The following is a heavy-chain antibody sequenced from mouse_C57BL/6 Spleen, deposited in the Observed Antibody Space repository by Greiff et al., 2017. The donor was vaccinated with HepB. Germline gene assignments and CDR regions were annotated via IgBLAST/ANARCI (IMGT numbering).Heavy chain of an antibody. D-gene: IGHD2-1*01. J-gene: IGHJ2*01. V-gene: IGHV1-64*01. CDR1: GYTFTSYW. Sequence: QVQLKQPGAELVKPGASVKLSCKASGYTFTSYWMHWVKQRPGQGLEWIGMIHPNSGSTNYNEKFKSKATLTVDKSSSTAYMQLSSLTSEDSAVYYCAREGYYGNYGWFDYWGQGTTLTVSS. CDR3: AREGYYGNYGWFDY. CDR2: IHPNSGST.